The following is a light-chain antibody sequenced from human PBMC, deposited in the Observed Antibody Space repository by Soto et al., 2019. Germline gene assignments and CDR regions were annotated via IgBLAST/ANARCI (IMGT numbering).Light chain of an antibody. CDR1: KLGDKY. CDR3: QAWDSSTYV. Sequence: SYELTQPPSVSVSPGQTASITCSGDKLGDKYACWYQQKPRQSPVLVIYQDSKRPSGIPERFSGSNSGNTATLTISGTQAMEEADYYCQAWDSSTYVFGTGTKLTVL. V-gene: IGLV3-1*01. J-gene: IGLJ1*01. CDR2: QDS.